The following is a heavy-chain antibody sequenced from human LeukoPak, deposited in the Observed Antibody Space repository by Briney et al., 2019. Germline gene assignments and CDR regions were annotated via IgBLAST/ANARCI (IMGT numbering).Heavy chain of an antibody. Sequence: SETLSLTCTVSGGSISSSSYYWGWIRQPPGKGLEWIGSIYHSGITYYNPSLKSRVTISADTPRNQFSLKLSSVTAADTAMYYCARDRHEPGPWGPGTMVTVSS. CDR3: ARDRHEPGP. J-gene: IGHJ3*01. CDR2: IYHSGIT. CDR1: GGSISSSSYY. V-gene: IGHV4-39*07.